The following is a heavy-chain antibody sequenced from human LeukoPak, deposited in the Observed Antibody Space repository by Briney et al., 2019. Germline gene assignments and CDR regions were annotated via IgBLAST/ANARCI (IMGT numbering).Heavy chain of an antibody. V-gene: IGHV3-33*06. J-gene: IGHJ4*02. CDR2: IWYDGSNK. D-gene: IGHD6-19*01. Sequence: PGGSLRLSCAASGFTFSSYGMHWVRQAPGKGLEWVAVIWYDGSNKYYADSVKGRFTISRDNSKNTLYLQMNSLRAEDTAVYYCAKDKTQGRRAVLLAVAGSVAGDWGQGTLVTVSS. CDR1: GFTFSSYG. CDR3: AKDKTQGRRAVLLAVAGSVAGD.